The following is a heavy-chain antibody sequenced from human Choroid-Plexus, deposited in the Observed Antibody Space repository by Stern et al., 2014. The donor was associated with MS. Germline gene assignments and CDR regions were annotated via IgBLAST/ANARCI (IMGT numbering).Heavy chain of an antibody. J-gene: IGHJ6*02. Sequence: VQLVESGAEVKKPGASANVSCKGSRCIFTGYYIHWVRQAHGQGREWMGWINPNTGGPKYAEEFQGRVTRSRDTSISTAYVELSSLTSDDTAVYYCARDQRGITIFGVVTDYYYLGMDVWGQGTTVTVSS. CDR3: ARDQRGITIFGVVTDYYYLGMDV. V-gene: IGHV1-2*02. CDR1: RCIFTGYY. D-gene: IGHD3-3*01. CDR2: INPNTGGP.